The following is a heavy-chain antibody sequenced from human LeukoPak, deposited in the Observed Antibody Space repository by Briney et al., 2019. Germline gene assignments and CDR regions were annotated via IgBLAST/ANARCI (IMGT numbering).Heavy chain of an antibody. D-gene: IGHD2-15*01. J-gene: IGHJ3*02. CDR3: ARATRLGYCSGGSCRSSDAFDI. CDR1: GGSISSGGYS. Sequence: PSETLSLTCAVSGGSISSGGYSWSWIRQPPGKGLEWIGYINHSGSTYYNPSLKSRVTISVDRSKNQFSLKLSSVTAADTAVYYCARATRLGYCSGGSCRSSDAFDIWGQGTMVTVSS. CDR2: INHSGST. V-gene: IGHV4-30-2*01.